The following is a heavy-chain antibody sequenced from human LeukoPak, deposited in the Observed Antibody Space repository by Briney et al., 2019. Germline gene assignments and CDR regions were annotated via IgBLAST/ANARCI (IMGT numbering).Heavy chain of an antibody. V-gene: IGHV3-30*03. CDR1: GFSFFSYG. Sequence: PGRSLRLSCAASGFSFFSYGMHWVRQAPGKGLEWVAVISSDGTKKYYGDSVKGRFTISRDDSKNTLYLQMNSLRAEDTAVYYCARYGDHGNYFDCWGQGTLVTVSS. J-gene: IGHJ4*02. CDR2: ISSDGTKK. CDR3: ARYGDHGNYFDC. D-gene: IGHD4-17*01.